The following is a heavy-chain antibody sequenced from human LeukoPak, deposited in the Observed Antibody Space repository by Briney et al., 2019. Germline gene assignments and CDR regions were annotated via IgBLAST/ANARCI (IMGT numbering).Heavy chain of an antibody. D-gene: IGHD2/OR15-2a*01. CDR3: AREIGYFDY. CDR2: ICYDGSNK. V-gene: IGHV3-33*01. Sequence: GGSLRLSCAASGFAFSSYGMHWVRQAPGKGLEWVALICYDGSNKYYADSVKGRFTISRDNSKNTLYLQMDSLRAEDTAVYYCAREIGYFDYWGQGTLVTVSS. J-gene: IGHJ4*02. CDR1: GFAFSSYG.